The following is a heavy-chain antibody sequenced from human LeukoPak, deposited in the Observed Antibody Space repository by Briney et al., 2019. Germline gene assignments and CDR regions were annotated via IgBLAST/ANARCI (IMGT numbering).Heavy chain of an antibody. CDR1: GGSISSGGYS. D-gene: IGHD3-10*01. CDR2: IYHSGST. V-gene: IGHV4-30-2*01. Sequence: SETLSLTCAVSGGSISSGGYSWSWIRQPPGKGLEWIGYIYHSGSTYHNPSLKSRVTISVDRSKNQFSLKLSSVTAADTAVYYCARGRGMRDAFDIWGQGTMVTVSS. CDR3: ARGRGMRDAFDI. J-gene: IGHJ3*02.